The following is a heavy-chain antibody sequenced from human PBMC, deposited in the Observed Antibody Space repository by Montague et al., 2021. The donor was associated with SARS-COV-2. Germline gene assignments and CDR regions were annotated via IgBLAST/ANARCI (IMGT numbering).Heavy chain of an antibody. V-gene: IGHV3-30*03. CDR1: GFTFSSYG. D-gene: IGHD3-10*01. CDR3: ATYLWFGEVNFDY. Sequence: SLRLSCSASGFTFSSYGMHWVRQAPGKGLEWVAVISYDGSNKYYADSVKGRFTISRDNSKNTLYLQMNSLRAEDTAVYYCATYLWFGEVNFDYWGQEPWSPSPQ. J-gene: IGHJ4*01. CDR2: ISYDGSNK.